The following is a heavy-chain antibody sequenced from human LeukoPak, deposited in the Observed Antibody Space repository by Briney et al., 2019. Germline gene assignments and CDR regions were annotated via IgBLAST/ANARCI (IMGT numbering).Heavy chain of an antibody. CDR3: AKDRPRRAVAGKEGYYFDY. Sequence: GGSLRLSCAASGFTFSSYSMNWVRQAPGKGLEWVSYISSSSSTIYYADSVKGRFTISRDNSKNTLYLQMNSLRAEDTAVYYCAKDRPRRAVAGKEGYYFDYWGQGTLVTVSS. V-gene: IGHV3-48*01. CDR1: GFTFSSYS. CDR2: ISSSSSTI. D-gene: IGHD6-19*01. J-gene: IGHJ4*02.